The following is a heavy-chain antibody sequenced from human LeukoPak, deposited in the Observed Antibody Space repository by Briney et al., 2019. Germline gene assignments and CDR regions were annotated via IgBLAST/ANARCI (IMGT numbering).Heavy chain of an antibody. V-gene: IGHV3-30*18. CDR1: GFTFSSYG. J-gene: IGHJ4*02. CDR3: AKGGRRVTQWPFDY. Sequence: PGGSLRLSCAASGFTFSSYGMHWVRQAPGKGLEWVAVISYDGSNKYYADSVKGRFTISRDNSKNTLYLQMNSLRAEDTAVYYCAKGGRRVTQWPFDYWGQGTLVTVSS. CDR2: ISYDGSNK. D-gene: IGHD6-19*01.